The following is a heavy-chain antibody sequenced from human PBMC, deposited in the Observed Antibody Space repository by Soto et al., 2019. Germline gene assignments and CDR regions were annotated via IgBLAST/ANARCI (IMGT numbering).Heavy chain of an antibody. D-gene: IGHD3-16*01. J-gene: IGHJ6*02. CDR3: VMVDNYVTPTPQDV. CDR1: GYIFVNYG. V-gene: IGHV1-18*01. Sequence: ASVKVSCKASGYIFVNYGIAWVRQAPGQGLEWMGWINPYTGNTHSATQVQGRLTMTTDTSTSTAYMDLGSLTSDDTAVYYCVMVDNYVTPTPQDVWGQGTTVTVSS. CDR2: INPYTGNT.